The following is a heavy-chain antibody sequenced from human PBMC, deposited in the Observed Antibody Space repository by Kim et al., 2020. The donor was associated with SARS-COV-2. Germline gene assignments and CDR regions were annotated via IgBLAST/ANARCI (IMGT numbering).Heavy chain of an antibody. Sequence: GGSLRLSCAASGFTFSSYSMNWVRQAPGKGLEWVSYISSSSSTIYYADSVKGRFTIYRDNAKNSLYLQMNSLRDEDTAVYYCARVQLASSWFYYYYYGMDVWGQGTTVTVSS. V-gene: IGHV3-48*02. CDR3: ARVQLASSWFYYYYYGMDV. D-gene: IGHD6-13*01. CDR2: ISSSSSTI. J-gene: IGHJ6*02. CDR1: GFTFSSYS.